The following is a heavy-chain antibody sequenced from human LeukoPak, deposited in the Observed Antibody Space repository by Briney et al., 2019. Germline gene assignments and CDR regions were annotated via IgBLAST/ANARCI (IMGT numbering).Heavy chain of an antibody. V-gene: IGHV3-30*03. CDR1: GFTFSAYA. D-gene: IGHD6-19*01. CDR2: VSYDGSEK. CDR3: ATPGGSGWHPLDY. J-gene: IGHJ4*02. Sequence: GGSLRISCAASGFTFSAYAMHWVRQAPGRGLEWVALVSYDGSEKHYADSVKGRFTISRDHSKNTLYLQMNSLRPEDTAVYYCATPGGSGWHPLDYWGQGTLVTVSS.